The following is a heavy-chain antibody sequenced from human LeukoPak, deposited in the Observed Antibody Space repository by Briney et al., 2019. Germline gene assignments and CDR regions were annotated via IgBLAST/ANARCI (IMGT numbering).Heavy chain of an antibody. D-gene: IGHD2-2*01. Sequence: GGSLRLSCAASGFTFRNHWMHWVRQTPGKGLVWVSRISSDGSSTTYADSVKGRFTISRDNAKNSLYLQMNRLGAEDTAVFYCARHYCTTTTCSSGAFDYWGQGTLVTVSS. V-gene: IGHV3-74*03. CDR3: ARHYCTTTTCSSGAFDY. CDR1: GFTFRNHW. J-gene: IGHJ4*02. CDR2: ISSDGSST.